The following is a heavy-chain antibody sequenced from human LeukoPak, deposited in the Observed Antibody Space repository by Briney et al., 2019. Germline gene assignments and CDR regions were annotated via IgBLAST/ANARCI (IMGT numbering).Heavy chain of an antibody. CDR1: GFTFSSYG. V-gene: IGHV3-33*01. CDR3: ARDLTPRIQLYDY. CDR2: IWYDGSNK. J-gene: IGHJ4*02. Sequence: GSLRLSFAASGFTFSSYGMHWVRQAPGKGLEWVAVIWYDGSNKYYGDSVEGRFTISRDNSKNTLYLQMNSLRAEDTAVYYCARDLTPRIQLYDYWGQGTLVTVSS. D-gene: IGHD5-18*01.